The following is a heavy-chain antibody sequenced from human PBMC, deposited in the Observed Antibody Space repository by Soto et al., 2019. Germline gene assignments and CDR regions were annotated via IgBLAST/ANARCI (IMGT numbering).Heavy chain of an antibody. CDR1: GFTFDDYG. V-gene: IGHV3-9*01. CDR3: AKARGGIDY. Sequence: EVPLVESGGGLVQPGRSLRLSCVGSGFTFDDYGMHWVRQAPGKGLEWVSGISWDSYSIGYADSVKGRFTISRDNAKNSLYLQMNSLKSEDTALYYCAKARGGIDYWGQGTLVTVSS. D-gene: IGHD3-16*01. J-gene: IGHJ4*02. CDR2: ISWDSYSI.